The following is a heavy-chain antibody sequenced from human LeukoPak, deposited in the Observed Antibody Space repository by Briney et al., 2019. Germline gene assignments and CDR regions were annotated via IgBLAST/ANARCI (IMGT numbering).Heavy chain of an antibody. D-gene: IGHD3-10*01. CDR2: IEHDGNNK. CDR3: AKEHGSGSYLDY. CDR1: GFTFSNYG. Sequence: GGSLRLSCAASGFTFSNYGMHWVRQAPGKGLEWVAFIEHDGNNKYYADSVKGRFTISRDTSKNTLYLQMNSLRADDTAVYYCAKEHGSGSYLDYWGQGTLVTVSS. J-gene: IGHJ4*02. V-gene: IGHV3-30*02.